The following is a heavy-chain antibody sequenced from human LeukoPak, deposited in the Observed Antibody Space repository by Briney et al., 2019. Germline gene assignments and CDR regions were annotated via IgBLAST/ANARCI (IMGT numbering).Heavy chain of an antibody. CDR2: IRSEAHDTTP. D-gene: IGHD5-12*01. CDR3: SRAAGYDFILEY. CDR1: GFTFSSYA. V-gene: IGHV3-49*04. Sequence: GGSLRLSCAASGFTFSSYAMSWVRQAPGKGLEWVGFIRSEAHDTTPQYGASVKGRFTISKDDSRRIAFLQMSSLKTEDTAVYYCSRAAGYDFILEYWGQGTLVTVSS. J-gene: IGHJ4*02.